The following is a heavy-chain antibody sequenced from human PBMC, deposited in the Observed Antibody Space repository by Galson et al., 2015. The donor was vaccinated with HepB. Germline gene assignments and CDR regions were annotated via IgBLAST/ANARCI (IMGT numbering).Heavy chain of an antibody. Sequence: SLRLSCAASGFTFSIYWMHWVRQTPEKGLEWVPRISTDGGTTAYADAVKGRFIISRDNAKNTLYLQMNSLRAEDSAVYYCASVRSGAYDPWGQGTLLTVSS. D-gene: IGHD3-10*01. CDR1: GFTFSIYW. CDR3: ASVRSGAYDP. J-gene: IGHJ5*02. CDR2: ISTDGGTT. V-gene: IGHV3-74*03.